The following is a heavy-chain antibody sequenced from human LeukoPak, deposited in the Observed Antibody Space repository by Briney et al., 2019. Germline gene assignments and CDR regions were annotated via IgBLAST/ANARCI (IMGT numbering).Heavy chain of an antibody. CDR3: ARGGTCSSTSCYGDFFDY. CDR2: INPNSGGT. D-gene: IGHD2-2*01. J-gene: IGHJ4*02. Sequence: ASVKVPCKASGYTFTGYYMHWVRQAPGQGLEWMGWINPNSGGTNYAQKFQGRVTMTRDTSISTAYMELSRLRSDDTAVYYCARGGTCSSTSCYGDFFDYWGQGTLVTVSS. V-gene: IGHV1-2*02. CDR1: GYTFTGYY.